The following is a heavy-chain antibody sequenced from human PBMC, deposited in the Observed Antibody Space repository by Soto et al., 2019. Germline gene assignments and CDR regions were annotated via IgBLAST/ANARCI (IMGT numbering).Heavy chain of an antibody. V-gene: IGHV1-69*06. CDR3: ASGHYDILTGYYY. J-gene: IGHJ4*02. Sequence: SVKVSFKASGGTFSSYAISWVRQAPGQGLEWMGGIIPIFGTANYAQKFQGRVTITADKSTSTAYMELSSLRSEDTAVYYCASGHYDILTGYYYWGQGTLVTVSS. D-gene: IGHD3-9*01. CDR2: IIPIFGTA. CDR1: GGTFSSYA.